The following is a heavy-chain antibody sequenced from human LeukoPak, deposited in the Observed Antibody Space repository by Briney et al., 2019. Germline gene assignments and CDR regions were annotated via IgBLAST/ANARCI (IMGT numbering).Heavy chain of an antibody. J-gene: IGHJ4*02. CDR3: ARQPIVGATRPLYYFDY. V-gene: IGHV4-39*01. Sequence: TSETLSLTCTVSGDSISTGRYSWGWIRQPPGKGLEWIGNIYYSGSTYYNPSLKSRVTISVDPSTNRFSLQLTSVTAADTAVYYCARQPIVGATRPLYYFDYWGQGNLVTVSS. D-gene: IGHD1-26*01. CDR2: IYYSGST. CDR1: GDSISTGRYS.